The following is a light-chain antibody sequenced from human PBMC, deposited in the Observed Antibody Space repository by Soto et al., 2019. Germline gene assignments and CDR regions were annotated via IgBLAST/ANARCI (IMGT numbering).Light chain of an antibody. J-gene: IGKJ1*01. CDR2: GAS. Sequence: EILLTQSPATLSLSPGERATLSCRASQSVSSYLAWYKQKPGQAPRLLIYGASNRATGIPDRLSGSGSGTEFTLTISRMAPEDFAVYYCQQYGSSGTFGHGTQVDIK. CDR1: QSVSSY. CDR3: QQYGSSGT. V-gene: IGKV3-20*01.